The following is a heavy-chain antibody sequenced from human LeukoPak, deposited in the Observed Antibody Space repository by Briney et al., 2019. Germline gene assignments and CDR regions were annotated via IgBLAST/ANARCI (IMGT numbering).Heavy chain of an antibody. J-gene: IGHJ4*02. CDR1: GFTFSGSA. D-gene: IGHD2-15*01. V-gene: IGHV3-73*01. CDR2: IRSKANSYAT. CDR3: ARGRYCSGGSCYGALGYYFDY. Sequence: GGSLRLSCAASGFTFSGSAMHWVRQASGKGLEWVGRIRSKANSYATAYAASVKGRFTISRDNAKNSLYLQMNSLRAEDTAVYYCARGRYCSGGSCYGALGYYFDYWGQGTLVTVSS.